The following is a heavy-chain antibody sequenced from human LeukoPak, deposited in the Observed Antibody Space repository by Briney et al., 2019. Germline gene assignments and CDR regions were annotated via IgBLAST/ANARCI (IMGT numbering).Heavy chain of an antibody. D-gene: IGHD1-26*01. CDR2: IYYGGST. V-gene: IGHV4-39*01. CDR3: ARHSPVGIFYFDY. CDR1: GASISSSVYY. J-gene: IGHJ4*02. Sequence: IPSETLSLTCTVSGASISSSVYYWGWLRPPPGKGLEWIGTIYYGGSTYYNPSLKSRFTMSVDTSKNQFSLKLSSVTAADTAVYYCARHSPVGIFYFDYWGQGTLVTVSS.